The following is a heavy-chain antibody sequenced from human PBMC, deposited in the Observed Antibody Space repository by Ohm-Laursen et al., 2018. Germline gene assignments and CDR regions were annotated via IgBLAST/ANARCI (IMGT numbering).Heavy chain of an antibody. CDR2: ISSSGSTI. V-gene: IGHV3-11*01. Sequence: SLRLSCTASGFTFSDYYMSWTRQAPGKGLEWVSYISSSGSTIYYADSVKGRFTISRDSAKNSLYLQMNSLRAEDTAVYYCASLKPPLYYYGMDVWGQGTTVTVSS. J-gene: IGHJ6*02. CDR1: GFTFSDYY. CDR3: ASLKPPLYYYGMDV.